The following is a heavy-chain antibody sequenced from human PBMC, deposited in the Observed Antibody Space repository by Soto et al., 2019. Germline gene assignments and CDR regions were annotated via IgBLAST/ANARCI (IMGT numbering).Heavy chain of an antibody. CDR2: ISSNGGST. D-gene: IGHD5-18*01. CDR3: VKPRGAGIQSDYFDY. CDR1: GFTFSSYA. V-gene: IGHV3-64D*08. Sequence: GGSLRLSCSASGFTFSSYAMHWVRQAPGKGLEYVSAISSNGGSTYYADSVKGRFTISRDNSKNTLYLQMSSLRAEDTAVYYCVKPRGAGIQSDYFDYWGQGTLVTVSS. J-gene: IGHJ4*02.